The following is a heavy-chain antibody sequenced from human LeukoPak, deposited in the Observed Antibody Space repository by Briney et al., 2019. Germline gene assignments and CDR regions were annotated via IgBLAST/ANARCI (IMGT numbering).Heavy chain of an antibody. CDR1: GFTFSNYA. Sequence: GGSLRLSCAASGFTFSNYAMHWVRQAPGEGLEYVSAISSNGGSTYYADSVKGRFTISRDNSKNTLYLQMNSLRAEDTAVYYCAKDLKRWLQRGYFDYWGQGTLVTVSS. V-gene: IGHV3-64*02. CDR3: AKDLKRWLQRGYFDY. J-gene: IGHJ4*02. CDR2: ISSNGGST. D-gene: IGHD5-24*01.